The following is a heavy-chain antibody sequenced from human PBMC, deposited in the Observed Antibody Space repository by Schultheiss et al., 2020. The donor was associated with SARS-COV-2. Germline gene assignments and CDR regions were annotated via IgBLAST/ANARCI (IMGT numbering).Heavy chain of an antibody. V-gene: IGHV1-2*02. CDR3: ARVVVITTLPDY. Sequence: ASVKVSCKASGYTFTGYYMHWVRQAPGQGLEWMGWINPNSGDTNYAQKFQGRVTMTRDTSISTAYMELSRLRSDDTAVYYCARVVVITTLPDYWGQGTLVTVSS. CDR2: INPNSGDT. CDR1: GYTFTGYY. D-gene: IGHD3-22*01. J-gene: IGHJ4*02.